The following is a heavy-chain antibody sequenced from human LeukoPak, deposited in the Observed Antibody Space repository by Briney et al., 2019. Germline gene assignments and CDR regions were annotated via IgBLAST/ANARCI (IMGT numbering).Heavy chain of an antibody. CDR1: GGSFSSSSYF. V-gene: IGHV4-39*01. CDR3: ARGLDPGSGLSW. D-gene: IGHD3-22*01. J-gene: IGHJ4*02. Sequence: PSETLSLTCTVSGGSFSSSSYFWGWIRQPPGKGLEWIGSVSYSGSAYHNPSLRSRVTISVDTPKNQFSLKLSSVTAADTAVYYCARGLDPGSGLSWWGQGTLVTVSS. CDR2: VSYSGSA.